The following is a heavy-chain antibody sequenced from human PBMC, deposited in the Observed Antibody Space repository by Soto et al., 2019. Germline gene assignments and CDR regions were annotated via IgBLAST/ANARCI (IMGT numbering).Heavy chain of an antibody. Sequence: QITLKEAGPTLVKPTQTLTLTCTFSVFSLSSNGVAVGWIRQPPGEALEWLALIYWDDDKRYRASLKTRLNITQNTSQNQVVLTMTDMDPVDTATYYCAPAFGGTSWPNDAFDVWGQGTVVTVSS. CDR1: VFSLSSNGVA. D-gene: IGHD1-26*01. CDR2: IYWDDDK. V-gene: IGHV2-5*02. CDR3: APAFGGTSWPNDAFDV. J-gene: IGHJ3*01.